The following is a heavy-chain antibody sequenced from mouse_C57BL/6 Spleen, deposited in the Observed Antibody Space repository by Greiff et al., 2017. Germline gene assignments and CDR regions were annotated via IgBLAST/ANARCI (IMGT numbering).Heavy chain of an antibody. V-gene: IGHV1-7*01. CDR1: GYTFTSYW. CDR2: INPSSGYT. D-gene: IGHD2-1*01. Sequence: QVQLQQSGAELAKPGASVKLSCKASGYTFTSYWMHWVKQRPGQGLEWIGYINPSSGYTKYNQKFKDKDTLTADKSSSTAYMQLSSLTYEDSAVYYCAREKNYGNYAWFAYWGQGTLVTVSA. J-gene: IGHJ3*01. CDR3: AREKNYGNYAWFAY.